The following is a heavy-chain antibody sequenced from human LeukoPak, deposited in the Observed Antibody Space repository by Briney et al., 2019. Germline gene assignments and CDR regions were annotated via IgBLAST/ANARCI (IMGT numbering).Heavy chain of an antibody. CDR2: VHTSGST. J-gene: IGHJ4*02. CDR1: GGSISSSSYY. V-gene: IGHV4-39*07. D-gene: IGHD2-2*01. CDR3: AGRYCGSASCNGIDY. Sequence: SSETLSLTCTVSGGSISSSSYYWGWIRQPPGKGLEWIGRVHTSGSTNYNSSLKSRVTMLVDMSKNQFSLKLSSVTVADTAVYYCAGRYCGSASCNGIDYWGQGSLVTVSS.